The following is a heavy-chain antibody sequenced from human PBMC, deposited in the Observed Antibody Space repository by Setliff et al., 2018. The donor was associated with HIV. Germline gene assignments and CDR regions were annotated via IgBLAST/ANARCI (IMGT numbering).Heavy chain of an antibody. Sequence: ASVKVSCKAPGYTFTSYYMHWVRQAPGQGLELMGIINPSSGSTTYAQKFQGRVTMTRDTSTSTVYLELSSLRSEDTAVYYCARDPAPSSSASYFQHWGQGTPVTVSS. D-gene: IGHD6-6*01. J-gene: IGHJ1*01. CDR1: GYTFTSYY. CDR3: ARDPAPSSSASYFQH. CDR2: INPSSGST. V-gene: IGHV1-46*01.